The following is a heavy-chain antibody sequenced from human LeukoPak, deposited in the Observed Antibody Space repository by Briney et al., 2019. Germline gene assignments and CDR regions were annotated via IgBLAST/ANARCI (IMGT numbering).Heavy chain of an antibody. CDR1: GFTFSSYG. J-gene: IGHJ4*02. Sequence: PGGSLRLSCAASGFTFSSYGMHWVRQAPGKGLEWVAVISYDGSNKYYADSVKGRFTISRDNSKNTLYLQMNSLRAEDTAVYYCAKSTFDDFWSGALHYWGQGTLVTVSS. CDR2: ISYDGSNK. D-gene: IGHD3-3*01. CDR3: AKSTFDDFWSGALHY. V-gene: IGHV3-30*18.